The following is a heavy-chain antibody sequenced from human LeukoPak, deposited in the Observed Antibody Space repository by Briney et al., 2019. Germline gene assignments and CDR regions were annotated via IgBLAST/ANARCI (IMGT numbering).Heavy chain of an antibody. Sequence: PSETLSLTCAVYGGSFSGYYWTWIRQPPGKGLEWIGDINHSGSSNHHPSLKSRVTISVDTSKNQFSLKLSSMTAADTAVYYCARGRPRGEPHYMDVWSKGTTVTVSS. D-gene: IGHD5-24*01. J-gene: IGHJ6*03. V-gene: IGHV4-34*01. CDR2: INHSGSS. CDR1: GGSFSGYY. CDR3: ARGRPRGEPHYMDV.